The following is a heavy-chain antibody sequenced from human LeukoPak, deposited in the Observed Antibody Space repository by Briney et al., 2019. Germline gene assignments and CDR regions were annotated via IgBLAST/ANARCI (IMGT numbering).Heavy chain of an antibody. V-gene: IGHV3-23*01. CDR2: IGTDGAT. J-gene: IGHJ5*01. D-gene: IGHD1-26*01. Sequence: GGSLRLSCAASGFTLSSYAMSWVRQAPGKGLEWVSAIGTDGATFHADSVKGRFTISRDNSRNQLYLQMNGLRAEDTAVYYCAKVGLNGKYWFDSWGQGTLVTVSS. CDR3: AKVGLNGKYWFDS. CDR1: GFTLSSYA.